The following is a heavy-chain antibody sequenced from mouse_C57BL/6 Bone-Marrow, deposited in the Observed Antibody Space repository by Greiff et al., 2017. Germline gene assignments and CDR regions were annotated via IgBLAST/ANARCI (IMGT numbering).Heavy chain of an antibody. CDR3: ASWGATVVAHYAMDY. CDR1: GYTFTSYW. V-gene: IGHV1-61*01. D-gene: IGHD1-1*01. Sequence: QVQLQQPGAELVRPGSSVKLSCKASGYTFTSYWMDWVKQRPGQGLEWIGNIYPSDSETHYNQKFNDKATLTVDKSSSTAYMQLSSLTSEDSAVYYCASWGATVVAHYAMDYWGQGTSVTVSS. CDR2: IYPSDSET. J-gene: IGHJ4*01.